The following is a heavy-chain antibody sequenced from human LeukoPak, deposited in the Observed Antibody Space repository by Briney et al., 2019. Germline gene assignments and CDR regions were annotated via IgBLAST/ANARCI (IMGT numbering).Heavy chain of an antibody. Sequence: ASVKVSCKASGYTFTSYGISWVRQAPGQGLEWMGWISAYNGNTNYAQKLQGRVTMTTDTSTSTAYMELRSLRSDDTAVYYCARDLFRGTSYYYYVDVWGKGTTVTVSS. CDR2: ISAYNGNT. CDR1: GYTFTSYG. J-gene: IGHJ6*03. D-gene: IGHD2-2*01. V-gene: IGHV1-18*01. CDR3: ARDLFRGTSYYYYVDV.